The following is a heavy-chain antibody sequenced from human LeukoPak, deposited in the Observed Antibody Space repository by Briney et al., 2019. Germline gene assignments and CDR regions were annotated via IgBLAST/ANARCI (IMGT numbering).Heavy chain of an antibody. V-gene: IGHV1-18*01. CDR3: ARADRAAVTTNVGDY. CDR1: GYTFTNYG. J-gene: IGHJ4*02. D-gene: IGHD4-11*01. Sequence: GASVKVSCKASGYTFTNYGVNWVRQAPGQGLEWMGWISAYNGNTNYAQKVHDRVTMTTDTSTTTAYMELRSLRFDDTAVYYCARADRAAVTTNVGDYWGQGTLVTVSS. CDR2: ISAYNGNT.